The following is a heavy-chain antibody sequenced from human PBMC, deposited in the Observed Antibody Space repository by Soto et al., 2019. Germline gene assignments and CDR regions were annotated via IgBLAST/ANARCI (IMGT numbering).Heavy chain of an antibody. CDR1: GFTFSNYE. CDR3: ARTKYTSSWYEAYDI. D-gene: IGHD6-13*01. CDR2: ISSSGSTI. Sequence: DVQLVESGGGLVQPGGSLRLSCAASGFTFSNYEMKWVRQAPGKGLEWVSYISSSGSTIKCADSVQGRFTISRDNARNSLYLQMNSLRVEDTAVYYCARTKYTSSWYEAYDIWGLGTMVTVSS. J-gene: IGHJ3*02. V-gene: IGHV3-48*03.